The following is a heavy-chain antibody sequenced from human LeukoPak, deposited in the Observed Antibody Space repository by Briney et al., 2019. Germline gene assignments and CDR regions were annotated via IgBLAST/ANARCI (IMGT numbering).Heavy chain of an antibody. Sequence: GASVKVSCKASGYTFTGYYIYWVRQAPGQGLEWMGWINPNSGGTNYPQKFQGGVTMTRDASISTAYMELSGLRSDDTAMYYCARGEKYGAVHYYYMDVWGKGTTVTVSS. CDR3: ARGEKYGAVHYYYMDV. CDR2: INPNSGGT. V-gene: IGHV1-2*02. D-gene: IGHD2-2*01. J-gene: IGHJ6*03. CDR1: GYTFTGYY.